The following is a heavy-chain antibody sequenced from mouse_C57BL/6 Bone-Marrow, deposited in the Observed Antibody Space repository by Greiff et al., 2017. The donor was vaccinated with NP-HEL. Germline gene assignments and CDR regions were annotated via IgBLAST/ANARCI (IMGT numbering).Heavy chain of an antibody. Sequence: EVMLVESGGGLVQPGGSLKLSCATSGFTFSDYYMYWVRQTPEKRLEWVAYISNGGGSTYYPDTVKGRFTISRDNAKNTLYLQMSRLKSEDTDSCYCTSPGAYWDQGTLITVSA. CDR1: GFTFSDYY. V-gene: IGHV5-12*02. CDR3: TSPGAY. CDR2: ISNGGGST. J-gene: IGHJ3*01.